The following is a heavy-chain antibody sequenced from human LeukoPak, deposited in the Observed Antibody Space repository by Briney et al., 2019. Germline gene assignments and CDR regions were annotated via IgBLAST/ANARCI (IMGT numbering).Heavy chain of an antibody. CDR2: IGIRGDT. V-gene: IGHV3-13*01. D-gene: IGHD6-19*01. Sequence: GGSLRLSCAASGFTFIDYDMHWVRQVIGKGLGWVSAIGIRGDTHYSGSVKGRFTLSRENAESSLYLQMNSLRAEDTAVYYCARGGIQVSGIDEFDYWGQGTLVTVSS. CDR3: ARGGIQVSGIDEFDY. J-gene: IGHJ4*02. CDR1: GFTFIDYD.